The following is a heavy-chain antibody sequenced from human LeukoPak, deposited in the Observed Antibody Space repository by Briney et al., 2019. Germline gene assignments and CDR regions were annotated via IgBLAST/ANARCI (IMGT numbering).Heavy chain of an antibody. CDR1: GYTFTGYY. J-gene: IGHJ4*02. V-gene: IGHV1-2*02. CDR3: ASVYCSGWNFDY. CDR2: INPNSGGT. D-gene: IGHD6-19*01. Sequence: ASVKVSCKASGYTFTGYYMHWVRQAPGQGLEWMGWINPNSGGTNYAQKFQGRVTMTRDTSITTAYMELSSLSSDDTAVYYCASVYCSGWNFDYWGEGTLVTVSS.